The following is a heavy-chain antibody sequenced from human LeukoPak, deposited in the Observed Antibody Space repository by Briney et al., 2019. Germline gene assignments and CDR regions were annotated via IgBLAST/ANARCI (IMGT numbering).Heavy chain of an antibody. CDR3: ASVRRGFGESSKYYAYYYMHV. Sequence: SETLSLTCTVSGGSISSSSYYWGWIRQPPGKGLEWIGNIYYSGSTYYNPSLKSRVTVSVDTSNNQFSLKLSAVTAADTAVYYCASVRRGFGESSKYYAYYYMHVWGNGTTVTIAS. J-gene: IGHJ6*03. D-gene: IGHD3-10*01. V-gene: IGHV4-39*01. CDR2: IYYSGST. CDR1: GGSISSSSYY.